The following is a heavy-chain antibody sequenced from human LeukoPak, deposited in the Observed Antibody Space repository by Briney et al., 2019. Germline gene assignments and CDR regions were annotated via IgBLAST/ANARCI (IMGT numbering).Heavy chain of an antibody. V-gene: IGHV3-23*01. D-gene: IGHD3-16*02. J-gene: IGHJ4*02. CDR2: ISGSGGST. CDR3: AKVVDAWGVRLGELSL. Sequence: GGSLRLSCAASGCTFSSYAMSWVRQAPGKGLEWVSAISGSGGSTYYADSVKGRFTISRDNSKNTLYLQMNSLRAEDTAVYYCAKVVDAWGVRLGELSLWGQGTLVTVSS. CDR1: GCTFSSYA.